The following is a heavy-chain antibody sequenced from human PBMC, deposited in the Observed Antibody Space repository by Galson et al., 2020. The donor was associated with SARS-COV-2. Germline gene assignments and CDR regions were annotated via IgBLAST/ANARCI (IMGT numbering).Heavy chain of an antibody. V-gene: IGHV4-4*07. CDR2: IYTSGST. Sequence: SETLSLTCTVSGGSISSYYWSWIRQPAGKGLEWIGRIYTSGSTNYNPSLKSRVTMSVDTSKNQFSLKLSSVTAADTAVYYCARVGSTSWGGYYYGMDVWGQGTTVTVSS. J-gene: IGHJ6*02. D-gene: IGHD2-2*01. CDR3: ARVGSTSWGGYYYGMDV. CDR1: GGSISSYY.